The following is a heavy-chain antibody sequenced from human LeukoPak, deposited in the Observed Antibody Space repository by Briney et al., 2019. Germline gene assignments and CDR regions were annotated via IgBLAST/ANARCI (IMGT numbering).Heavy chain of an antibody. D-gene: IGHD6-6*01. CDR3: ARTSSSWAFDI. Sequence: GESLKISCKGSEYSFTNSWVGWVRQMPGKGLEWMGIIYPGDSDTRYSPSFQGQVTISADKSISTAYLQWSSLKASDTAMYYCARTSSSWAFDIWGQGTMVTVSS. CDR1: EYSFTNSW. CDR2: IYPGDSDT. V-gene: IGHV5-51*01. J-gene: IGHJ3*02.